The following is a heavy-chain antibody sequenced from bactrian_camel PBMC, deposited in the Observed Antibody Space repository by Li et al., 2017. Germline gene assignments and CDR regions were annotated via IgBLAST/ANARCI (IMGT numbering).Heavy chain of an antibody. CDR3: AACLLPSGRWAKY. CDR2: ITTDGTT. V-gene: IGHV3S53*01. Sequence: GGSVQAGGSLRLSCAASGYTYMSYCIGWFRQAPGKEDERELVSTITTDGTTRYVDSVKGRFTLSQDKAKNTMYLQMNSLKTEDTAVYYCAACLLPSGRWAKYWGQGTQVTVS. D-gene: IGHD3*01. CDR1: GYTYMSYC. J-gene: IGHJ4*01.